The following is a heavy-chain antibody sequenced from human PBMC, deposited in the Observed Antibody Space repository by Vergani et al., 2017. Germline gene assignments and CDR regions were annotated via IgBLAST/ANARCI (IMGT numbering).Heavy chain of an antibody. Sequence: QVQLEESGPGLVKPSETLSLTCAVYGGSFSGYYWSWIRQPPGKGLEWIGEINHSGSTNYNPSLKSRVTISVDTSKNQFSLKLSSVTAADTAVYYCARTIPKYYYYYYMDVWGKGTTVTVSS. CDR1: GGSFSGYY. CDR2: INHSGST. J-gene: IGHJ6*03. V-gene: IGHV4-34*01. D-gene: IGHD2-2*02. CDR3: ARTIPKYYYYYYMDV.